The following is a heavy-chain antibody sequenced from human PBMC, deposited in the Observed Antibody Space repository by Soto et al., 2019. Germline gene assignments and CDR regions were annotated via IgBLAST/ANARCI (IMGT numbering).Heavy chain of an antibody. Sequence: PSETLSLTCAVYGGSFSGYYWSWIRQPPGKGLEWIGEINHSGSTNYNPSLKSRVTISVDTSKNQFSLKLSSVTAADTAVYYCARLARPGIVGATRGPVTPQLFDYWGQGTLVTVSS. CDR3: ARLARPGIVGATRGPVTPQLFDY. CDR1: GGSFSGYY. V-gene: IGHV4-34*01. CDR2: INHSGST. D-gene: IGHD1-26*01. J-gene: IGHJ4*02.